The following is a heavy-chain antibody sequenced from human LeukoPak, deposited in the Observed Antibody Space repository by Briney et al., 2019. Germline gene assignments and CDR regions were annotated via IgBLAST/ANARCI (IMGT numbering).Heavy chain of an antibody. V-gene: IGHV4-34*01. CDR3: ARGRDSYGYVFDY. D-gene: IGHD5-18*01. CDR2: INHSGST. J-gene: IGHJ4*02. CDR1: GGSFSGYY. Sequence: PSETLSLTCAVYGGSFSGYYWSWIRQPPGKGLEWIGEINHSGSTNYNPSLKSRVTISVDTSKNQFSLKLSSVTAADTAVYYCARGRDSYGYVFDYWGQGTLVTVSS.